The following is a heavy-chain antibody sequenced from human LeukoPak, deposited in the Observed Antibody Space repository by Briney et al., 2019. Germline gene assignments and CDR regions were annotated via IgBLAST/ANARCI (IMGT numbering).Heavy chain of an antibody. D-gene: IGHD6-19*01. Sequence: GGSLRLSCAASGFTFSSYAMSWVRQAPGKGLEGVSAISGSGGSTYYADSVKGRFTISRDNSKNTLYLQMNSQRAEDTAVYYCGNLYSSGWYDRGDAFDIWGQGTMVTVSS. CDR1: GFTFSSYA. CDR2: ISGSGGST. CDR3: GNLYSSGWYDRGDAFDI. V-gene: IGHV3-23*01. J-gene: IGHJ3*02.